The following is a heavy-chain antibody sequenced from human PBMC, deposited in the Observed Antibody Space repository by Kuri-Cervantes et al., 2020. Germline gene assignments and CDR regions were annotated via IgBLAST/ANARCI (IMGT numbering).Heavy chain of an antibody. V-gene: IGHV3-30*18. CDR1: GFTFSSYG. Sequence: GESLKISCAASGFTFSSYGMHWVRQAPGKGLEWVAVISYDGSNKYYADSVKGRFTISRDNSKNTLYLQMNSLRAEDTAVYYCAKVYSGYGGYYYYYGMDVWGQGTTVTVSS. CDR2: ISYDGSNK. CDR3: AKVYSGYGGYYYYYGMDV. J-gene: IGHJ6*02. D-gene: IGHD5-12*01.